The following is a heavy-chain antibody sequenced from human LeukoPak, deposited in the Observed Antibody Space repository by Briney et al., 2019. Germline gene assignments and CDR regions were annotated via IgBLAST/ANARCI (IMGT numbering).Heavy chain of an antibody. CDR3: ATLTYYYDSSGFTGEGAFDI. D-gene: IGHD3-22*01. V-gene: IGHV1-2*06. Sequence: ASVKVSCKASGYTFTGYYMHWVRQAPGQGLEWVGRINPNSGGTNYAQKFQGRVTMTRDTSISTAYMELSRLRSDDTAVYYCATLTYYYDSSGFTGEGAFDIWGQGTMVTVPS. CDR2: INPNSGGT. J-gene: IGHJ3*02. CDR1: GYTFTGYY.